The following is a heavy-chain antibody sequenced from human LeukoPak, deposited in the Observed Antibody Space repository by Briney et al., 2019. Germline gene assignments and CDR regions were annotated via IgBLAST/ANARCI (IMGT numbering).Heavy chain of an antibody. D-gene: IGHD3-3*01. J-gene: IGHJ4*02. CDR1: GYTFTGYY. CDR2: IIPIFGTA. CDR3: AREPHHTI. V-gene: IGHV1-69*13. Sequence: ASVKVSCKASGYTFTGYYMHWVRQAPGQGLEWMGGIIPIFGTANYAQKFQGRVTITADESTSTAYMELSSLRSEDTAVYYCAREPHHTIWGQGTLVTVSS.